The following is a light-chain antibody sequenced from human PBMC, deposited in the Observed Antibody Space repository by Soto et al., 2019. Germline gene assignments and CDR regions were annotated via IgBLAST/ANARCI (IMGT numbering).Light chain of an antibody. CDR2: GAS. V-gene: IGKV3-15*01. CDR3: QQYNSWPRT. Sequence: IVMTQSPATRSVSPGERATLSCRASQSVNRNLAWYQQKPGQAPRLLIYGASSRATGIPARFSGSGSGTEVTITITSLQSEDFAVYYCQQYNSWPRTFGQGTKVDIK. CDR1: QSVNRN. J-gene: IGKJ1*01.